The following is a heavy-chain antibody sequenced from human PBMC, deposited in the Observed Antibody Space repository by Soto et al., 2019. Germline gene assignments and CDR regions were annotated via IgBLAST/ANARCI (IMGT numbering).Heavy chain of an antibody. CDR1: GFTFTNAW. V-gene: IGHV3-15*01. CDR2: IKSKVGGGTT. D-gene: IGHD1-20*01. Sequence: PGGSLRLSCAASGFTFTNAWMSWVRQTPGKGLEWVGRIKSKVGGGTTEFAAPVKGRFTISRDDSKTTLYLQMNSLKTEDTAVYYCTPDRIILGDRVHYCFAYWGQGTLVTVSS. CDR3: TPDRIILGDRVHYCFAY. J-gene: IGHJ4*02.